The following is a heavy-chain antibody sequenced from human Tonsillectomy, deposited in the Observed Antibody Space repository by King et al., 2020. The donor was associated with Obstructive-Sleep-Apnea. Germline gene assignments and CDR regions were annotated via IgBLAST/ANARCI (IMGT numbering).Heavy chain of an antibody. CDR2: ISYDGSNK. CDR3: ARDDDYYDSSGYPDY. D-gene: IGHD3-22*01. V-gene: IGHV3-30*04. J-gene: IGHJ4*02. CDR1: GFTFSSYA. Sequence: VQLVESGGGVVQPGRSLRLSCAASGFTFSSYAMHWVRQAPGKGLEWVAVISYDGSNKYYADSVKGRFTISRDNSKNTLYLQMNSLRAEDTAVYYCARDDDYYDSSGYPDYWGQGTLVTVSS.